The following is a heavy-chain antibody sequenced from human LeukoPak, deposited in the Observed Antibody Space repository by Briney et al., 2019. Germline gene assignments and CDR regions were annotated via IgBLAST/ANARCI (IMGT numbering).Heavy chain of an antibody. CDR3: AKDLIFGVVIIPVRNWFDP. CDR2: ISGDGGST. V-gene: IGHV3-43*02. CDR1: GFTFDDYA. Sequence: GGSLRLSCAASGFTFDDYAMHWVRQAPGKGLEWVSLISGDGGSTYYADSVKGRFTISRDNSKNSLYLQMNSLRTKDTALYYCAKDLIFGVVIIPVRNWFDPWGQGTLVTVSS. D-gene: IGHD3-3*01. J-gene: IGHJ5*02.